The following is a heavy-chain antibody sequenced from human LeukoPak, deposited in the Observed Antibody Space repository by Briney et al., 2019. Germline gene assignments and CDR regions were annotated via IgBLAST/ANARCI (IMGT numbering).Heavy chain of an antibody. V-gene: IGHV3-7*03. J-gene: IGHJ4*02. CDR3: ARAVTSTEGY. CDR1: GFTFSTYW. Sequence: GGSLRLSCAASGFTFSTYWMTWVRQAPGKGLEWAASINEYGSKKSYVDSVKGRFTIPRDNAQKSLYLEMNSLRAEDTAVYYCARAVTSTEGYWGQRTLVTVSS. CDR2: INEYGSKK.